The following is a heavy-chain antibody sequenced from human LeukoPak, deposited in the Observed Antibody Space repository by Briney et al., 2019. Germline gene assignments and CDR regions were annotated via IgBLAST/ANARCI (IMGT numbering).Heavy chain of an antibody. CDR3: ARGRDFANEFDP. J-gene: IGHJ5*02. CDR2: IYHSGST. V-gene: IGHV4-30-2*02. D-gene: IGHD3-16*01. Sequence: SQTLSLTCTVSGGSISSGGYYWSWIRQPPGKGLEWIGYIYHSGSTYYNPSLKSRVTISVARSKNQFYLKLSSVTAADTAVYYCARGRDFANEFDPWGQGTLVTVSS. CDR1: GGSISSGGYY.